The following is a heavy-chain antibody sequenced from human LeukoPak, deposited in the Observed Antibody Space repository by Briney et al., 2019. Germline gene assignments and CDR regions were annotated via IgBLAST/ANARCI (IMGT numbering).Heavy chain of an antibody. Sequence: EASVKVSCKASGYTFTSYDINWVRQATGQGLEWMGWISAYNGNTNYAQSLQGRVTMTTDTSTSTVYMEMRSLTSDDTAVYYCARDLDQYNGRFGGFGHDFWGQGTLVTVSS. J-gene: IGHJ4*02. V-gene: IGHV1-18*01. CDR3: ARDLDQYNGRFGGFGHDF. CDR2: ISAYNGNT. CDR1: GYTFTSYD. D-gene: IGHD3-10*01.